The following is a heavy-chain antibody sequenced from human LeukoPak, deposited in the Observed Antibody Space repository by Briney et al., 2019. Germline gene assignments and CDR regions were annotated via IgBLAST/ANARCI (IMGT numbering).Heavy chain of an antibody. CDR2: IYNIGST. J-gene: IGHJ4*02. Sequence: PSETLSLTCTVSGGSISSYYWSWIRQPPGKGLEWIGFIYNIGSTNYNPSLKSRVTISVGTSKNQFSLKLSSVAAADTAVYYCARNYQYSSSFYYWGQGTLVTVSS. D-gene: IGHD6-13*01. V-gene: IGHV4-59*01. CDR3: ARNYQYSSSFYY. CDR1: GGSISSYY.